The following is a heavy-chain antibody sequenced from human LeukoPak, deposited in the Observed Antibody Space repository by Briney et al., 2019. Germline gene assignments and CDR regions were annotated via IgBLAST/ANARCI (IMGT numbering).Heavy chain of an antibody. V-gene: IGHV5-10-1*01. CDR3: TRHASSLNFDY. D-gene: IGHD6-13*01. CDR1: GYSFTSYW. Sequence: GESLKISCKDSGYSFTSYWISWVRQMPGKGLEWMGRIDPSDSYTNYSPSFQGHVTISADKSISTAYLQWSSLKASDTAMYYCTRHASSLNFDYWGQGTLVTVSS. J-gene: IGHJ4*02. CDR2: IDPSDSYT.